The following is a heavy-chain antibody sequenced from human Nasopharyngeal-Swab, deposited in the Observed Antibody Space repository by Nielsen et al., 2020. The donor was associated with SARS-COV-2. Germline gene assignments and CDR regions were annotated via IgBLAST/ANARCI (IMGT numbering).Heavy chain of an antibody. J-gene: IGHJ5*02. D-gene: IGHD3-3*01. CDR2: INPSGGST. CDR3: ARAPEGFWSGSGDNWFDP. CDR1: GYTFTSYY. V-gene: IGHV1-46*01. Sequence: ASVKVSCKASGYTFTSYYMHWVRQAPGQGPEWMGIINPSGGSTSYAQKFQGRVTMTRDTSTSTVYMELSSLRSEDTAVYYCARAPEGFWSGSGDNWFDPWGQGTLVTVSS.